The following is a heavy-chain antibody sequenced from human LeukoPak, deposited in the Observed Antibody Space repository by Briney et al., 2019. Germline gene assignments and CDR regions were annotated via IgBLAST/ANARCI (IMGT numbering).Heavy chain of an antibody. J-gene: IGHJ6*03. Sequence: SETLSLTCAVYGGSFSGYYWSWIRQPPGKGLEWIGEINHSGSTNYNLSLKSRVTISVDTSKNQFSLKLSSVTAADTAVYYCARPYTFYYMDVWGKGTTVTISS. CDR2: INHSGST. V-gene: IGHV4-34*01. CDR3: ARPYTFYYMDV. D-gene: IGHD3-16*01. CDR1: GGSFSGYY.